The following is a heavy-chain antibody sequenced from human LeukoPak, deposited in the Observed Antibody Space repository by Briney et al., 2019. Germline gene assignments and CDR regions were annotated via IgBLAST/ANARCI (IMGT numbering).Heavy chain of an antibody. CDR2: IWYDGSRK. Sequence: PGGSLRLSCAASGFTFSTLDMSWVRQAPGKGLEWVAVIWYDGSRKYYAHSVEGRFTISRDNSKNTLYLQMDSLRAEDTAVYYCARDRAWNYFDYWGQGTLVTVSS. J-gene: IGHJ4*02. V-gene: IGHV3-33*08. D-gene: IGHD3-3*01. CDR1: GFTFSTLD. CDR3: ARDRAWNYFDY.